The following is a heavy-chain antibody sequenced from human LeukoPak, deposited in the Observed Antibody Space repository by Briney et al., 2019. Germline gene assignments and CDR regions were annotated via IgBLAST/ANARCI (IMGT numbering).Heavy chain of an antibody. J-gene: IGHJ6*03. CDR1: GFTFSSYW. Sequence: GGSLRLSCAASGFTFSSYWMSWVRQAPGKGLEWVANIKQDGSEKYYVDSVKGRFTISRDNAKNSLYLQMNSLRAEDTAVYYCARNNPPSYDILTGYFSSYYYYYMDVWGKGTTVTVSS. CDR2: IKQDGSEK. D-gene: IGHD3-9*01. CDR3: ARNNPPSYDILTGYFSSYYYYYMDV. V-gene: IGHV3-7*01.